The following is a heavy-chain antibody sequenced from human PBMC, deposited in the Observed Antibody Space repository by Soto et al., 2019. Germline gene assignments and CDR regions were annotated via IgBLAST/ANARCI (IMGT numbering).Heavy chain of an antibody. J-gene: IGHJ5*02. Sequence: SETLSLTCAVYGGSFSGYSWTWIRQPPGTGLEWIGEINHTGSTNYNPSLKSRVTISVDTSKNQFSLKLTSVTAADTAVYYCAREGYERGPNWFDTWGKGTVVTVSS. D-gene: IGHD2-2*01. CDR1: GGSFSGYS. CDR2: INHTGST. V-gene: IGHV4-34*01. CDR3: AREGYERGPNWFDT.